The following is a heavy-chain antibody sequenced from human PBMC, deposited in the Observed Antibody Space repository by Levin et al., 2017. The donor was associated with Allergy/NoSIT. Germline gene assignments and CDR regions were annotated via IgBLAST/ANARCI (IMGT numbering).Heavy chain of an antibody. CDR1: GYTFTGYY. CDR2: INPDSGDT. Sequence: PGESLKISCKASGYTFTGYYIHWVRQAPGQGLEWMGWINPDSGDTNYAQNFQGRVTMTRDTSISTAYMELSRLRSDDTAVFYCARDLDYGDYGGDYWGQGTLVTVSS. CDR3: ARDLDYGDYGGDY. J-gene: IGHJ4*02. D-gene: IGHD4-17*01. V-gene: IGHV1-2*02.